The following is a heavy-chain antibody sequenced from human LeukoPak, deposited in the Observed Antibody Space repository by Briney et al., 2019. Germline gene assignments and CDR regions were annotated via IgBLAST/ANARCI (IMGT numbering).Heavy chain of an antibody. CDR1: GFTFSSYW. V-gene: IGHV3-7*01. CDR3: ARDSCSSTSCYYYYYMDV. J-gene: IGHJ6*03. CDR2: IKQDGSEK. Sequence: GGSLRLSCAASGFTFSSYWMSWARQAPGKGLEWVANIKQDGSEKYYVDSVKGRFTISRDNAKNSLYLQMNSLRAEDTAVYYCARDSCSSTSCYYYYYMDVWGKGTTATVSS. D-gene: IGHD2-2*01.